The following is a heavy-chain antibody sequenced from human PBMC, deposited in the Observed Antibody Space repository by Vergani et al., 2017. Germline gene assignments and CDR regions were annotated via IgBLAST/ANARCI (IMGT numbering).Heavy chain of an antibody. J-gene: IGHJ4*02. CDR2: IDRTGRT. V-gene: IGHV4-38-2*02. CDR3: ARSRIYYGAGSPDY. D-gene: IGHD3-10*01. CDR1: GYSISSGYF. Sequence: QVQLQESGPRLVKPSETLSLICSVSGYSISSGYFWGWLRQSPGKGLEWLGTIDRTGRTHLSPSLKSRLTISVDTTKNQFSLRLTSATAADTAVYYCARSRIYYGAGSPDYWGQGTLVTVSS.